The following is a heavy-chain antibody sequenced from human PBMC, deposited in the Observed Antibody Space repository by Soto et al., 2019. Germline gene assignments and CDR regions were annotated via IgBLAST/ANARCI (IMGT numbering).Heavy chain of an antibody. CDR3: ARTFYGGNPFDY. Sequence: QITLKESGPTLVKPTQTLTLTCTFSGFSLSTSGVGVGWIRQPPGKALEWLAVIYWDDDKRYSPSLKSRLTITKDTSKNQVVLTMTNMDPVDTATYYCARTFYGGNPFDYWGQGTLVTVSS. J-gene: IGHJ4*02. V-gene: IGHV2-5*02. CDR2: IYWDDDK. CDR1: GFSLSTSGVG. D-gene: IGHD4-17*01.